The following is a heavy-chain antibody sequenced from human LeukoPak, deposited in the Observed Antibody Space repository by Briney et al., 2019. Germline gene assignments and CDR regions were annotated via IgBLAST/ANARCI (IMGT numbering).Heavy chain of an antibody. J-gene: IGHJ3*02. D-gene: IGHD6-6*01. CDR2: ISSSSSYI. CDR1: GFTFSSYS. CDR3: ARDLESIAARRGAFDI. V-gene: IGHV3-21*01. Sequence: GGSLRLSCAASGFTFSSYSMNWVRQAPGKGLEWVSSISSSSSYIYYADSVKGRFTISRDNAKNSLYLQMNSLRAEDTAVYYCARDLESIAARRGAFDIWGQGTMVTVSS.